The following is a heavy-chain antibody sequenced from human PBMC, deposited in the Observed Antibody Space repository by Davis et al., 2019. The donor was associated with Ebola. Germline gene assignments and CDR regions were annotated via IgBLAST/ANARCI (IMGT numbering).Heavy chain of an antibody. CDR1: GFTFNSYA. V-gene: IGHV3-23*01. CDR2: ISGSGGST. Sequence: PGGSLRLSCAASGFTFNSYAMSWVRQAPGKGLEWVSAISGSGGSTYYPDSVKGRFTISRDNSKNTLYLQMNSLRAEDTAVYYCASPAGSGWYYFDYWGQGTLVTVSS. D-gene: IGHD6-19*01. J-gene: IGHJ4*02. CDR3: ASPAGSGWYYFDY.